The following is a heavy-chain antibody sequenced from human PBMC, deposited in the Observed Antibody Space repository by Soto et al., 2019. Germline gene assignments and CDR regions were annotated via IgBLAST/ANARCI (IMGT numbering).Heavy chain of an antibody. CDR1: GGSFSGYY. V-gene: IGHV4-34*01. D-gene: IGHD6-6*01. CDR2: INHSGST. Sequence: SETLSLTCAVYGGSFSGYYWSWIRQPPGKGLEWIGEINHSGSTNYNPSLKSRVTISVDTSKNQFSLKLSSVTAADTAVYYCARGHEAARPGDAFDIWGQGTMVTVSS. CDR3: ARGHEAARPGDAFDI. J-gene: IGHJ3*02.